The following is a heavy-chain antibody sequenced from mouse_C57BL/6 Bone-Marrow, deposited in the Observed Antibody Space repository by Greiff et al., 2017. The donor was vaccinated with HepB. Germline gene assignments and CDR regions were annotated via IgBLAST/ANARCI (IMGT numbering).Heavy chain of an antibody. J-gene: IGHJ1*03. D-gene: IGHD1-1*01. Sequence: EVQLVESGGGLVQPGGSLKLSCAASGFTFSDYYMYWVRQTPEKRLEWVAYISNGGGSTYYPDTVKGRFTISRDNAKNTLYLQMSRLKSEDTAMYYCARLYYYGSSYWYFDVWGTGTTVTVSS. CDR2: ISNGGGST. V-gene: IGHV5-12*01. CDR3: ARLYYYGSSYWYFDV. CDR1: GFTFSDYY.